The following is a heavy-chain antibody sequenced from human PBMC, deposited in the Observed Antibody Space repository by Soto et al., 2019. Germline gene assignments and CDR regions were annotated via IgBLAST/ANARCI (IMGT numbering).Heavy chain of an antibody. Sequence: VQLLESGGGLVQPGGSLRLSCAASGFTFSSYAMSWVRQAPGKGLEWVSAISGSGGSTYYADSVKGRFTISRDNSKNTLYLQMNSLRAGDTAVYYCASTYSSSWYEGGAFDYWGQGTLVTVSS. V-gene: IGHV3-23*01. CDR1: GFTFSSYA. J-gene: IGHJ4*02. CDR3: ASTYSSSWYEGGAFDY. D-gene: IGHD6-13*01. CDR2: ISGSGGST.